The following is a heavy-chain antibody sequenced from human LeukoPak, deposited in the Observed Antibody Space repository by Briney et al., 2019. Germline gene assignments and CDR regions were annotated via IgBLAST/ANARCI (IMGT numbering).Heavy chain of an antibody. J-gene: IGHJ4*02. CDR1: GYTFTSYG. CDR3: TRGGSGRNYYGSGSYYKNPDY. V-gene: IGHV1-18*01. CDR2: ISAYNGNT. D-gene: IGHD3-10*01. Sequence: ASVKVSCKASGYTFTSYGISWVRQAPGQGLEWMGWISAYNGNTNYAQKLQGRVTMTTDTSTSTAYMELRSLRSDDTAVYYCTRGGSGRNYYGSGSYYKNPDYWGQGTLVTVSS.